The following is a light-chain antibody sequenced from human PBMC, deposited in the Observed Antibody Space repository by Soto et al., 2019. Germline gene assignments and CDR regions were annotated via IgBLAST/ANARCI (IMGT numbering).Light chain of an antibody. Sequence: DFQMTQSPSTLSASVGDRVTITCRASQNIRSRLAWFQQKPGKAPKLLIYDASNLESGVPSRFSGSASGTEFTLTISSLQPDDFATYYCQQYDNYPLTFGGGTKVDIK. CDR1: QNIRSR. J-gene: IGKJ4*01. CDR3: QQYDNYPLT. V-gene: IGKV1-5*01. CDR2: DAS.